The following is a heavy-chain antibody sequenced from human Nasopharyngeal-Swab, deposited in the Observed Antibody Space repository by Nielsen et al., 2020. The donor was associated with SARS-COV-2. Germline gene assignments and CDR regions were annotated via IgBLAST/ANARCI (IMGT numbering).Heavy chain of an antibody. J-gene: IGHJ3*02. CDR2: IYYSGST. CDR1: GASINSRDYY. V-gene: IGHV4-30-4*01. D-gene: IGHD4-23*01. Sequence: SETLSLTCTVSGASINSRDYYWSWILQPPGKGLEWIGYIYYSGSTYYDPSLKSRVTISMDTSKNHFSLNMTSVSAADTAVYYCARDTNYGGESLSGTFDIWGQGTMVTVSS. CDR3: ARDTNYGGESLSGTFDI.